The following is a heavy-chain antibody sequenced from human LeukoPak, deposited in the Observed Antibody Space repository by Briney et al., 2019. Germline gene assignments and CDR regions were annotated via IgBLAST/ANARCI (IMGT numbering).Heavy chain of an antibody. D-gene: IGHD5-18*01. CDR1: GFSFTNSA. V-gene: IGHV1-58*01. CDR2: IVVGSGNT. Sequence: GTSVKVSYKASGFSFTNSAVQWVRQARGQGLEWIGWIVVGSGNTIYVQKFQERVTITRDMSTSTAYMELSSLRSEDTAVYYCAAGYIGGAMVTNAFDIWGQGTMVTVSS. J-gene: IGHJ3*02. CDR3: AAGYIGGAMVTNAFDI.